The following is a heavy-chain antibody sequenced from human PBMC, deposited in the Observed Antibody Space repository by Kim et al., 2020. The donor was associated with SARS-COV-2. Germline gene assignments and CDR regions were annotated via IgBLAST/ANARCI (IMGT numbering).Heavy chain of an antibody. CDR2: ISNSGSTM. CDR1: GFTFSDYY. J-gene: IGHJ6*02. Sequence: GGSLRLSCAASGFTFSDYYMSWIRQAPGKGLEWVSYISNSGSTMFYADSVKGRFTISRDNAKNSLYLQMNSLRAEDTAVYHCARDSYCGGGKCNFYGMDVWGQGTTVTVSS. D-gene: IGHD2-21*01. CDR3: ARDSYCGGGKCNFYGMDV. V-gene: IGHV3-11*01.